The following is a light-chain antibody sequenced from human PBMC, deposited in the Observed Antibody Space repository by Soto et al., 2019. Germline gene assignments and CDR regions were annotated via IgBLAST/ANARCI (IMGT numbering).Light chain of an antibody. CDR1: SGDIGAYDY. CDR3: SSYTTSSSVV. CDR2: DVT. V-gene: IGLV2-14*01. Sequence: LTQPASVSGSPGQSITISCTGTSGDIGAYDYVSWYQQHPGKAPKVMIRDVTHRPSGVSNRFSGSKSGNTASLTISGLQAEDEADYYCSSYTTSSSVVFGGGTKVTVL. J-gene: IGLJ2*01.